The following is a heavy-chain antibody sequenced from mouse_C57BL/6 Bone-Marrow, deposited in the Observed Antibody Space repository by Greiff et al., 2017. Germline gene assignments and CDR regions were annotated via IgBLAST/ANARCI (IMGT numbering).Heavy chain of an antibody. CDR2: ISSGSSTI. V-gene: IGHV5-17*01. Sequence: EVKLVESGGGLVKPGGSLKLSCAASGFTFSDYGMHWVRQAPEKGLEWVAYISSGSSTIYYADTVKGRFTISRDNAKNTLFLQMTSLRSEDTAMYDCARRGCGYAMDYWGQGTSVTVSS. CDR1: GFTFSDYG. CDR3: ARRGCGYAMDY. J-gene: IGHJ4*01.